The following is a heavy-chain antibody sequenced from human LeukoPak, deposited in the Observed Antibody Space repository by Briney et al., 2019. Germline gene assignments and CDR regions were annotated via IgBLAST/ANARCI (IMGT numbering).Heavy chain of an antibody. J-gene: IGHJ4*02. CDR3: AKDFHSSGYYFEFWTFDY. CDR2: ISGSGGST. Sequence: GSLRLSCAASGFTFSSYAMSWVRQAPGKGLEWVSAISGSGGSTYYADSVKGRFTISRDNSKNTLYLQMNSLRAEDTAVYYCAKDFHSSGYYFEFWTFDYWGQGTLVTVSP. V-gene: IGHV3-23*01. D-gene: IGHD3-22*01. CDR1: GFTFSSYA.